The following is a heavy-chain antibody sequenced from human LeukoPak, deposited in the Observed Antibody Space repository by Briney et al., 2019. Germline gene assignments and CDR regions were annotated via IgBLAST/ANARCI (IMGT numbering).Heavy chain of an antibody. D-gene: IGHD3-10*01. CDR1: GYTFTGYY. CDR2: INPNSGGT. V-gene: IGHV1-2*02. CDR3: ARNRGVPPDYYYYYYMDV. Sequence: VASVKVSCKASGYTFTGYYMHWVRQAPGQGLEWMGWINPNSGGTNYAQKFQGRVTMTRDTSISTAYMELSRLRSDDTAVYYCARNRGVPPDYYYYYYMDVWGKGTTVTISS. J-gene: IGHJ6*03.